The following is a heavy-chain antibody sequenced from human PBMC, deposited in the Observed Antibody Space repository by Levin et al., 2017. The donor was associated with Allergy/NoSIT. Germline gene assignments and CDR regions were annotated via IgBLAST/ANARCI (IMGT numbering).Heavy chain of an antibody. CDR1: GYNFPVYW. Sequence: GESLKISCKTSGYNFPVYWIAWVRQMPGKGLEWMGIIFPGDSDTRYTPSFQGQVTISADKSISTAYLQWSSLKASDTAMYYCARVRGSETSWFDHWGQGSLVTVSS. CDR3: ARVRGSETSWFDH. V-gene: IGHV5-51*01. J-gene: IGHJ5*02. CDR2: IFPGDSDT.